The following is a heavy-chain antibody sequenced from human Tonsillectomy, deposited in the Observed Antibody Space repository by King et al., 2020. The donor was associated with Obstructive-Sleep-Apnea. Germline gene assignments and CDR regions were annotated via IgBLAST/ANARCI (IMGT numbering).Heavy chain of an antibody. CDR1: GGSISSTSYY. CDR2: IYYSGST. CDR3: ASERDIYGMDV. J-gene: IGHJ6*02. Sequence: QLQESGPGLVKPSETLSLTCTVSGGSISSTSYYWGWIRQPPGKGLEWIGNIYYSGSTYYNPSLKSRVTISVDMSKNQFSLKRSSVTAADTAVYYCASERDIYGMDVWGQGTTVTVSS. V-gene: IGHV4-39*07.